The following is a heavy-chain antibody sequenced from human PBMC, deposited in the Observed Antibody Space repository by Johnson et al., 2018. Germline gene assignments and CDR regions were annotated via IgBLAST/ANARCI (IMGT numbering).Heavy chain of an antibody. CDR3: ARGEECGDENDAFDI. Sequence: QVELQESGPGLVKPSETLSLTCSISGGSISSYYWSWIRQPPGKGLEWIGYIYYSGGTDYNPSLKGRVTISLDMSKSQFSLKLSSVTAAGTAVFFSARGEECGDENDAFDIWGQGTMVTVSS. D-gene: IGHD5-12*01. J-gene: IGHJ3*02. CDR2: IYYSGGT. V-gene: IGHV4-59*12. CDR1: GGSISSYY.